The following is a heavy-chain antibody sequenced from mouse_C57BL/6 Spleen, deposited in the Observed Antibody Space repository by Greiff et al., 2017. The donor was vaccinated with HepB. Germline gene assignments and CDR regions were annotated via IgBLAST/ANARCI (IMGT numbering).Heavy chain of an antibody. V-gene: IGHV1-19*01. CDR3: ARSRGLPNVYAMDY. Sequence: EVQLQESGPVLVKPGASVKMSCKASGYTFTDYYMNWVKQSHGKSLEWIGVINPYNGGTSYNQKFKGKATLTVDKSSSTAYMELNSLTSEDSAVYYCARSRGLPNVYAMDYWGQGTSVTVSS. CDR1: GYTFTDYY. CDR2: INPYNGGT. J-gene: IGHJ4*01. D-gene: IGHD2-4*01.